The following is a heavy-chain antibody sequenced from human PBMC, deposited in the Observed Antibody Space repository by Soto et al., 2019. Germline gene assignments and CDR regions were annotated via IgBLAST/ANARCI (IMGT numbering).Heavy chain of an antibody. Sequence: GGSLRLSCAASGFTFDDYAMHWVRQAPGKGLEWVSGISWNSGSIGYADSVKGRFTISRDNAKNSLYLQMNSLRAEDTALYYCAKDIRVDCSSTSCYSYFDYWGQGTLVTVSS. V-gene: IGHV3-9*01. J-gene: IGHJ4*02. CDR1: GFTFDDYA. CDR2: ISWNSGSI. CDR3: AKDIRVDCSSTSCYSYFDY. D-gene: IGHD2-2*01.